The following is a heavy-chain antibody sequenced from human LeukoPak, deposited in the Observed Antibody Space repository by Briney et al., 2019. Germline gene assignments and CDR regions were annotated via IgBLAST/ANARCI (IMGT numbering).Heavy chain of an antibody. CDR1: GFTFSSYA. J-gene: IGHJ3*02. V-gene: IGHV3-30-3*01. CDR3: AREQDSSGYGAFDI. D-gene: IGHD6-19*01. CDR2: ISYDGSNK. Sequence: GGSLRLSCAASGFTFSSYAMHWVRQAPGKGLEWVAVISYDGSNKYYADSVKGRFTISRDNSKNTLYLQMNSLRAEDTAVYYCAREQDSSGYGAFDIWGQGTMVTVSS.